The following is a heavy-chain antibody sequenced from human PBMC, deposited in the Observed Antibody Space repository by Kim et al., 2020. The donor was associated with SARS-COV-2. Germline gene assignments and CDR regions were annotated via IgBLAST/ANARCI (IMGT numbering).Heavy chain of an antibody. CDR1: GFIFSSNW. J-gene: IGHJ6*02. CDR3: ARGNGMDV. CDR2: IKQDGSEK. Sequence: GGSLRLSCAASGFIFSSNWMTWVRQAPGKGLEWVANIKQDGSEKNYVESVKGRFTISRDNAKNSLYLQMNSLRGDDTAVYYCARGNGMDVWGQGTTVTVSS. V-gene: IGHV3-7*04.